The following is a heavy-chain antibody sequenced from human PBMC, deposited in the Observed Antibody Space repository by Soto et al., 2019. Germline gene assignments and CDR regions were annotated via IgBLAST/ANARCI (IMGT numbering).Heavy chain of an antibody. V-gene: IGHV4-30-4*01. CDR1: GGSISNGDYY. CDR2: IYYCGNT. J-gene: IGHJ6*02. Sequence: QVQLQESGPGLVKPSETLSLTCNVFGGSISNGDYYWSSIRQPPGKGMQYIGYIYYCGNTNYNPAVKSRLTMSIDRSANHFSLTLTSVTAADTAVYYCARVSGHYYYGVDVWCQGTTVIVSS. CDR3: ARVSGHYYYGVDV.